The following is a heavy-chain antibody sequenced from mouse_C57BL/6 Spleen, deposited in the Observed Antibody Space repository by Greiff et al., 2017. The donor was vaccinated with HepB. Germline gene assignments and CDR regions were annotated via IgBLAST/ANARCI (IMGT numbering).Heavy chain of an antibody. Sequence: EVQLQQSGPVLVKPGASVKMSCKASGYTFTDYYMNWVKQSHGKSLEWIGVINPYNGGTSYNQKFKGKATLTVDKSSSTAYMELNSLTSEYSAVYYGARRDLLCYFDYWGQGTTLTVSS. J-gene: IGHJ2*01. V-gene: IGHV1-19*01. CDR3: ARRDLLCYFDY. CDR1: GYTFTDYY. D-gene: IGHD1-1*01. CDR2: INPYNGGT.